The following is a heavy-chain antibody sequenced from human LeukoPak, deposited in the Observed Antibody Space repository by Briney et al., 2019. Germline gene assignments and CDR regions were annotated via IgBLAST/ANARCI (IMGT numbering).Heavy chain of an antibody. CDR1: GGSISTYY. CDR2: ISYGGAT. D-gene: IGHD1-26*01. Sequence: SETLSLTCTVSGGSISTYYWSWIRQPPGKQLEWIGYISYGGATSHNPSLKRRVTISVNSPKNYFSLRLTSLTAADTALYYCARHGGTIDYFDYWGPGSLVTVSS. V-gene: IGHV4-59*08. J-gene: IGHJ4*02. CDR3: ARHGGTIDYFDY.